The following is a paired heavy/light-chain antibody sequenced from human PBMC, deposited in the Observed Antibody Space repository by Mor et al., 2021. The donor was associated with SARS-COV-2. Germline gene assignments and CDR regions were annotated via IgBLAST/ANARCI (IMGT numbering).Heavy chain of an antibody. CDR1: GIAFTGYY. CDR2: INPDSGDT. J-gene: IGHJ5*02. D-gene: IGHD2-21*01. V-gene: IGHV1-2*02. CDR3: ANGGTIRTIPSGWFDP. Sequence: QVQMVQSGAEVKRSGASVKVSCRPSGIAFTGYYIHWVRQAPGQGLEWMGWINPDSGDTKYAQKFQGRVTMTKDTSITTAYMELSRLTYDDTAIYYCANGGTIRTIPSGWFDPWGQGTLVSVSS.
Light chain of an antibody. CDR3: QSYDSSLSAYV. J-gene: IGLJ1*01. V-gene: IGLV1-40*01. CDR1: SSNIGAGYD. Sequence: QSVLTQPPSVSEAPGQRVTISCTGSSSNIGAGYDVHWYQQLPGTAPKLLVYRNNNRPSGVPDRFSGSKSGTSVSLAITGLQAEDEADYYCQSYDSSLSAYVFGTGTKVTVL. CDR2: RNN.